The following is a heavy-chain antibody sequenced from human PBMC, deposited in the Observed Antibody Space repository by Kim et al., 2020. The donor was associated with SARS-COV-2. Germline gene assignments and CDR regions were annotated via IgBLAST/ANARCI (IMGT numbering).Heavy chain of an antibody. D-gene: IGHD3-9*01. CDR3: ARYDILTSYFDY. CDR2: IYYGGST. J-gene: IGHJ4*02. V-gene: IGHV4-39*01. CDR1: GGSISSSSYY. Sequence: SETLSLTCTVSGGSISSSSYYWGWIRQPPGKGLEWIGSIYYGGSTYYNPSLKSRVTISVDTSKNQFSLKLSSVTAADTAVYYCARYDILTSYFDYWGQGTLVTVS.